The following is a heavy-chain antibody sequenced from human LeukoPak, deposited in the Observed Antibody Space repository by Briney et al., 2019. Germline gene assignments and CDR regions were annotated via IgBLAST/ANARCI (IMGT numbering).Heavy chain of an antibody. Sequence: GASVKVSCKASGFTFTSSAMQWVRQARGQRLEWIGWIVVGSGNTNYAQKFQERVTITRDMSTSTAYMELSSLRSEDTAVYYCARARAAARNWFDPWGQGTLVTVSS. D-gene: IGHD6-13*01. CDR2: IVVGSGNT. CDR3: ARARAAARNWFDP. CDR1: GFTFTSSA. V-gene: IGHV1-58*02. J-gene: IGHJ5*02.